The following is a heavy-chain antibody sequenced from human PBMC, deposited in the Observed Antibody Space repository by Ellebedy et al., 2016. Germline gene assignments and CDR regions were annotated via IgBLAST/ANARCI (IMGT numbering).Heavy chain of an antibody. V-gene: IGHV4-61*01. D-gene: IGHD3-10*01. CDR3: ARLWFGELTAFDI. J-gene: IGHJ3*02. Sequence: SETLSLTXTVSGGSVSSGSYYWSWIRQPPGKGLEWIGYIYYSGSTNYNPSLTSRVTISVDTSKNQFSLKLSSVTAADTAVYYCARLWFGELTAFDIWGQGTMVTVSS. CDR2: IYYSGST. CDR1: GGSVSSGSYY.